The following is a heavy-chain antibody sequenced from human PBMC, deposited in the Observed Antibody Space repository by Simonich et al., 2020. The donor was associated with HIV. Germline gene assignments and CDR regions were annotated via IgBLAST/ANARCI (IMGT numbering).Heavy chain of an antibody. D-gene: IGHD2-15*01. CDR3: ARDACRGGTCSFDY. CDR1: GYTFTAYY. CDR2: INPNSGGT. J-gene: IGHJ4*02. V-gene: IGHV1-2*02. Sequence: QVQLVQSGAEVKNPGASVKVSCKASGYTFTAYYMHWVRQAPGQGLEWMEWINPNSGGTYDVQNFQGRVNMTRDTSISTAYMELSRLRSDDTAVYYCARDACRGGTCSFDYWGQGTLVTVSS.